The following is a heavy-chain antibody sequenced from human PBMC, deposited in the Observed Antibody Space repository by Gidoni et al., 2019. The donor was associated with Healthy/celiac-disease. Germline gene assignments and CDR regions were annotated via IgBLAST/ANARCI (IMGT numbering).Heavy chain of an antibody. D-gene: IGHD1-26*01. CDR1: GFTFSSYE. Sequence: EVQLVESGGGLVQPGGSLRLPCAASGFTFSSYEMNWVRQAPGKGLEWVSYISSSGSTRYYADSVKGRFTISRDNAKNSLYLQMNSLRAEDTAVYYCARVGKWELLIDYWGQGTLVTVSS. CDR3: ARVGKWELLIDY. V-gene: IGHV3-48*03. J-gene: IGHJ4*02. CDR2: ISSSGSTR.